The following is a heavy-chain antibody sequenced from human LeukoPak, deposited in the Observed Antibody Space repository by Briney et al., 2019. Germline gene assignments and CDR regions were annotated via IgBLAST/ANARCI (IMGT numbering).Heavy chain of an antibody. CDR1: GYTFTSYG. CDR2: ISAYNGNT. Sequence: GASVKVSCKASGYTFTSYGISWVRQAPGQGLEWMGWISAYNGNTNYAQKLQGRVTMTTDTSTSTAYMELRSLRSDDTAVYYCARSIKLRFLEWLSTPYYYYGMDVWGQGTTVTVSS. V-gene: IGHV1-18*01. J-gene: IGHJ6*02. D-gene: IGHD3-3*01. CDR3: ARSIKLRFLEWLSTPYYYYGMDV.